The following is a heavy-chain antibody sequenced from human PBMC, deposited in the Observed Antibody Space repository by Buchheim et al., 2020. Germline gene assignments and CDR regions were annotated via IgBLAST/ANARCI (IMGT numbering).Heavy chain of an antibody. D-gene: IGHD6-6*01. CDR3: ARGRIAARPWSGMDV. CDR1: GFTFSSYA. CDR2: ISYDGSNK. V-gene: IGHV3-30-3*01. J-gene: IGHJ6*02. Sequence: QVQLVESGGGVVQPGRSLRLSCAASGFTFSSYAMHWVRQAPGKGLEWVAVISYDGSNKYYADSGKGRFTISRDNSKNTMYLQMNSLRAEDTAVYYCARGRIAARPWSGMDVWGQGTT.